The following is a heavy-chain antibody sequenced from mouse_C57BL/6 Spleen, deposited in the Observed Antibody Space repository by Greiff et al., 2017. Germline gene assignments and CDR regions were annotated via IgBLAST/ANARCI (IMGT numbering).Heavy chain of an antibody. CDR3: TGRGFAY. V-gene: IGHV1-15*01. CDR1: GYTFTDYE. J-gene: IGHJ3*01. Sequence: QVQLQQPGAELVRPGASVTLSCKASGYTFTDYEMHWVKQTPVHGLEWIGAIDPETGGTAYNQKFKGKAILTADKSSSTAYMELRSLTSEDSAVYYCTGRGFAYWGQGTLVTVSA. CDR2: IDPETGGT.